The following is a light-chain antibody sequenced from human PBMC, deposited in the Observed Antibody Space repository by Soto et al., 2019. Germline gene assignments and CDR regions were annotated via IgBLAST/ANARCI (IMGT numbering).Light chain of an antibody. CDR1: SSNIGNNY. J-gene: IGLJ2*01. V-gene: IGLV1-51*01. Sequence: QSVLTQPPSVSAAPGQKVTISCSVSSSNIGNNYVSWYQQLPGTAPKLLIYDNNKRPSGIPDRFSGSKPGTSATLGITGLQTGDEADYYCGTWDSSLSAVVFGGGTKLTVL. CDR2: DNN. CDR3: GTWDSSLSAVV.